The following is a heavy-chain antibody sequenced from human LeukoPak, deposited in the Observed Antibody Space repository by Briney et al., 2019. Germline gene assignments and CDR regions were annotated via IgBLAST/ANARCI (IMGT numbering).Heavy chain of an antibody. D-gene: IGHD6-13*01. J-gene: IGHJ6*02. CDR1: GYTLSDLC. Sequence: ASVKVSCKVSGYTLSDLCMYWVRQAPGKGLEWMGGFDPEDGETMYAQKFQGRVTMTEDTSTDTAYMELSSLRSEDTAVYYCATGTYSSSWDGNYYYGMDVWGQGTTVTVSS. CDR2: FDPEDGET. V-gene: IGHV1-24*01. CDR3: ATGTYSSSWDGNYYYGMDV.